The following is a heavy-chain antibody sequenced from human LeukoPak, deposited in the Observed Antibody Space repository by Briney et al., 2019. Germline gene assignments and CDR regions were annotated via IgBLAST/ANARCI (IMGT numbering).Heavy chain of an antibody. D-gene: IGHD3-22*01. V-gene: IGHV1-24*01. CDR1: GYTLTELS. CDR2: VDPEDSET. J-gene: IGHJ4*02. Sequence: ASVKVSCKVSGYTLTELSMHWVRQAPGKGLEWMGGVDPEDSETIYAQKFQGRVTMTEDTSTDTAYMELSSLRSEDTAVYYCATINYYYDSSGYYYWGQGTLVTVSS. CDR3: ATINYYYDSSGYYY.